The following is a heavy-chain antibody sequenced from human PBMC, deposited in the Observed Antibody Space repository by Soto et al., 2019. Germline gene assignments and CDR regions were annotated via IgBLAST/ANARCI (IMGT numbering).Heavy chain of an antibody. V-gene: IGHV3-33*01. CDR1: GFTFSSYG. CDR3: SRESIWFGELLSDLDDAFDI. Sequence: GGSLRLSCAASGFTFSSYGMHWVRQAPGKGQEWVAVIWYDGSNKYYADSVKGRFTISRDNSKNTLYLQMNSLRAEDTAVYFCSRESIWFGELLSDLDDAFDIWGQGTMVTVSS. J-gene: IGHJ3*02. CDR2: IWYDGSNK. D-gene: IGHD3-10*01.